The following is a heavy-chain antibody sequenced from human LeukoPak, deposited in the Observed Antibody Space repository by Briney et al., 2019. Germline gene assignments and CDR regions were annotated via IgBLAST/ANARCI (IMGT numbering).Heavy chain of an antibody. CDR3: AKDYRLQCPWGYFQH. D-gene: IGHD5-24*01. CDR2: ISGDDSST. V-gene: IGHV3-43*02. Sequence: GGSLRLSCAASGFTFDDYAMHWVRQGPGKGLEWVSLISGDDSSTFYADSVKGRFTISRDNSKNSLYLQMHSLRAEDTAFYYCAKDYRLQCPWGYFQHWGQGTLVTVSS. CDR1: GFTFDDYA. J-gene: IGHJ1*01.